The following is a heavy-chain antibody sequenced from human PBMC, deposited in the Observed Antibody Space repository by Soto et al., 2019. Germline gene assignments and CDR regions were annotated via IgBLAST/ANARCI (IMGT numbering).Heavy chain of an antibody. D-gene: IGHD3-16*02. CDR2: IKSNVNGGTT. J-gene: IGHJ3*01. CDR3: TTDRSFTGWGVIVT. Sequence: EVQLVESGGGLIKPGGSLRLSCVASGFTFSNLWMTWVRQAPGKGLEWVGRIKSNVNGGTTDYAAPVKGRFTISRDDSKDTLYLEMNSLKTEDTAVYYCTTDRSFTGWGVIVTWGQGTMVTVSS. V-gene: IGHV3-15*01. CDR1: GFTFSNLW.